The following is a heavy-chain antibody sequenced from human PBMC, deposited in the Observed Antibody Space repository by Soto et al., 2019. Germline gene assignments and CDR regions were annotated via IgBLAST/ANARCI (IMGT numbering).Heavy chain of an antibody. J-gene: IGHJ6*02. Sequence: LRLSCAASGFTFSSYAMSWVRQAPGKGLEWVSAISGSGGSTYYADSVKGRFTISRDNSKNTLYLQMNSLRAEDTAVYYCAKGPYCSGGSCYPDYYYGMDVWGQGTTVTVSS. CDR3: AKGPYCSGGSCYPDYYYGMDV. CDR2: ISGSGGST. D-gene: IGHD2-15*01. CDR1: GFTFSSYA. V-gene: IGHV3-23*01.